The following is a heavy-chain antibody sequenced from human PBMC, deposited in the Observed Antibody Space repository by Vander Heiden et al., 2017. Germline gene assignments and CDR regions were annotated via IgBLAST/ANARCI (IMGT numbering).Heavy chain of an antibody. CDR2: IIPIFGTA. Sequence: QLVQSGAEVKKPGSSVKVSCKASGGTFSSYAISWVRQAPGQGLEWMGGIIPIFGTANYAQKFQGRVTITADESTSTAYMELSSLRSEDTAVYYCARGHYYDIPDGRPTLEYWGQGTLVTVSS. CDR3: ARGHYYDIPDGRPTLEY. CDR1: GGTFSSYA. D-gene: IGHD3-22*01. J-gene: IGHJ4*02. V-gene: IGHV1-69*01.